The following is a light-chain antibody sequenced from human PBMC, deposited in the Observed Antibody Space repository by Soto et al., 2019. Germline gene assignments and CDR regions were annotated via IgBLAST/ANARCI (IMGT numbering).Light chain of an antibody. CDR1: QSVGKN. CDR3: QQYYDSPIT. V-gene: IGKV3-15*01. J-gene: IGKJ3*01. Sequence: EVVMTQSPVILSVSPGERATLSCRASQSVGKNLAWYQQRPGQAPRLLIHGASARPSGVPARFSGSGSGTDFTLTIISLQSDDFAVYYCQQYYDSPITFGPGTTVDLK. CDR2: GAS.